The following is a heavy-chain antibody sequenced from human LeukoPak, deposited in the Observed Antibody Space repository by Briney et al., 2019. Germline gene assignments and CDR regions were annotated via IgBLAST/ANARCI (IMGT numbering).Heavy chain of an antibody. CDR3: ARDHGGIVVVTASFDL. D-gene: IGHD2-21*02. CDR1: GLTFSRYW. CDR2: IKQDGSEK. J-gene: IGHJ2*01. V-gene: IGHV3-7*01. Sequence: GGSLRLSCVASGLTFSRYWMSWVRQAPGKGLEWVANIKQDGSEKYYVDSVKGRFTISRDNAKNSLYLQMNSLRAEDTAVYYCARDHGGIVVVTASFDLWGRGTLVTVSS.